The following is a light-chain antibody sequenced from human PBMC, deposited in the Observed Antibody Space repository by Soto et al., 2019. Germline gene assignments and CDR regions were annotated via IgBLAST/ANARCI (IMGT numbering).Light chain of an antibody. J-gene: IGKJ5*01. CDR1: QSIVSS. V-gene: IGKV1-39*01. CDR2: AAS. Sequence: DIQMTQSPFSMSASVGDRVTITCRAGQSIVSSLNWYQHKPGKAPKLLIYAASTLQSGVPSRFRGSGYGTDFALTISSLTPEDFATYYCQQSYNSPPITFGQGTRLEMK. CDR3: QQSYNSPPIT.